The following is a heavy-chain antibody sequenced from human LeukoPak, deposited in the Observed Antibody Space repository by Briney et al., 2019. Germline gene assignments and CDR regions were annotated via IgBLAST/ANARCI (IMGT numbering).Heavy chain of an antibody. CDR3: ARDSKTYSSSSADY. CDR2: ISSSSSYI. J-gene: IGHJ4*02. Sequence: GGSLRLSCAASGSTFSSYSMNWVRQAPGKGLEWVSSISSSSSYIYYADSVKGRFTISRDNAKNSLYLQMNSLRAEDTAVYYCARDSKTYSSSSADYWGQGTLVTVSS. V-gene: IGHV3-21*01. CDR1: GSTFSSYS. D-gene: IGHD6-6*01.